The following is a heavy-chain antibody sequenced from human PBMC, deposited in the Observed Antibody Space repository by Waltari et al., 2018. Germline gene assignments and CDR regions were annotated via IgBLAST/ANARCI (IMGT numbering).Heavy chain of an antibody. CDR2: INHSGST. CDR3: ARGFPGWKFFGVVIMKDY. V-gene: IGHV4-34*01. D-gene: IGHD3-3*01. J-gene: IGHJ4*02. CDR1: GGSFSGYY. Sequence: QVQLQQWGAGLLKPSETLSLTCAVYGGSFSGYYWSWIRQPPGKGLEWIGEINHSGSTNYNPSLKSRVTISVDTSKNQFSLKLSSVTAADTAVYYCARGFPGWKFFGVVIMKDYWGQGTLVTVSS.